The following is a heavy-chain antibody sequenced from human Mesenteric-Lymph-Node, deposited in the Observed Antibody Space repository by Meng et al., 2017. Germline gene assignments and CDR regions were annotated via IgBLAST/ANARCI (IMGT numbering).Heavy chain of an antibody. CDR3: ARHVGTWFES. D-gene: IGHD1-26*01. Sequence: EVRRVESGGGLVRSGGSLRLSCAASGFTFSNSWMTWVRQAPGQGLEWVGNIKQDGREKYFVDSVKGRFTISRDNAKNSLYLQMNSLRGEDAAVYYCARHVGTWFESWGQGTLVTVSS. CDR1: GFTFSNSW. V-gene: IGHV3-7*01. CDR2: IKQDGREK. J-gene: IGHJ5*01.